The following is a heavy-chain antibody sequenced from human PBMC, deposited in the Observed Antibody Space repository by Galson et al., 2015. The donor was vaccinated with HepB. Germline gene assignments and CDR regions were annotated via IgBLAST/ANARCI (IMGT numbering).Heavy chain of an antibody. CDR3: ARDSPSGLIEY. CDR2: VHYIGST. J-gene: IGHJ4*02. Sequence: TLSLTCSVFGDSISRNFYWAWIRQSPGKGLEWIGSVHYIGSTFYNPSLKSRVTISVDTSESQFSLSLTSVTAADTAVYYCARDSPSGLIEYWGRGTLVTVSS. V-gene: IGHV4-39*07. D-gene: IGHD3/OR15-3a*01. CDR1: GDSISRNFY.